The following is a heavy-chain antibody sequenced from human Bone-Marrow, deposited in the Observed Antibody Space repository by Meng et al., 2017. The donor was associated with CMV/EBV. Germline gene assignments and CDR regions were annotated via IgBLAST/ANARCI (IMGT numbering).Heavy chain of an antibody. Sequence: GGSLRLSCAASEFTFSNYWMSWVRQAPGKGLEWVAFIRYDGSNKYYADSVKGRFTISRDNSKNTLYLQMNSLRAEDTAVYYCAKSVLRTYYDFWSGDYYYGMDVWGQGTTVTVSS. D-gene: IGHD3-3*01. V-gene: IGHV3-30*02. CDR3: AKSVLRTYYDFWSGDYYYGMDV. CDR1: EFTFSNYW. J-gene: IGHJ6*02. CDR2: IRYDGSNK.